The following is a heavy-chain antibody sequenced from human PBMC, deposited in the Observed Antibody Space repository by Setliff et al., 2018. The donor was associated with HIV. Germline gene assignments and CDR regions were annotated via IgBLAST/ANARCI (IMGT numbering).Heavy chain of an antibody. J-gene: IGHJ4*02. Sequence: SVKVSCKVYGYTLSELSIHWVRQAPGQGLEWMGGIIPIFPSPKYAQKFQGRVTITADESTNTAYMELSSLRFEDTAVYYCARSRGTWGTSFGYWGLGTLVTVSS. D-gene: IGHD3-16*01. CDR3: ARSRGTWGTSFGY. CDR1: GYTLSELS. V-gene: IGHV1-69*13. CDR2: IIPIFPSP.